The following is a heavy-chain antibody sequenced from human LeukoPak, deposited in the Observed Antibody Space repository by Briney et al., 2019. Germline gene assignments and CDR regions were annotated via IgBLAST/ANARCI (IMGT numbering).Heavy chain of an antibody. CDR3: ARVVYYDSSGYYV. CDR2: ISSSSSYI. Sequence: GGSLRLSCAASGFTFSSYSMNWIRQAPGKGLEWVSSISSSSSYIYYADPVKGRFTISRDNAKNSLYLQMNSLRAEDTAVYYCARVVYYDSSGYYVWGQGTLVTVSS. CDR1: GFTFSSYS. J-gene: IGHJ4*02. V-gene: IGHV3-21*01. D-gene: IGHD3-22*01.